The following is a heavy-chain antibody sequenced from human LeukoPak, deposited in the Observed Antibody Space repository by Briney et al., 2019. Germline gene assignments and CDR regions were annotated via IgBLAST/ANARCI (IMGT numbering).Heavy chain of an antibody. Sequence: ASVKVSCKASGYTFTSYGISWVRQAPGQGLEWMGWISAYNGNTNYAQKLQGRVTMTTDTSTSTAYMELRSLRSDDTAVYYCVRLLTPYYDFWSGYPDFDYWGQGTLVTVSS. V-gene: IGHV1-18*01. J-gene: IGHJ4*02. CDR3: VRLLTPYYDFWSGYPDFDY. D-gene: IGHD3-3*01. CDR1: GYTFTSYG. CDR2: ISAYNGNT.